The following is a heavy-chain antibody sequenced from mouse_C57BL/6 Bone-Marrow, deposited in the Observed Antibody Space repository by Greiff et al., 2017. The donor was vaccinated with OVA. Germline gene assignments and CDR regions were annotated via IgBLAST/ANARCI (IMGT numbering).Heavy chain of an antibody. CDR2: IDPSDSYT. CDR1: GYTFTSYW. D-gene: IGHD2-2*01. J-gene: IGHJ4*01. CDR3: ARRITWLRRRGYAMDY. V-gene: IGHV1-50*01. Sequence: QVQLKQPGAELVKPGASVKLSCKASGYTFTSYWMQWVKQRPGQGLEWIGEIDPSDSYTNYNQKFKGKATLTVDTSSSTAYMQLSSLTSEDSAVYCCARRITWLRRRGYAMDYWGQGTSVTVSS.